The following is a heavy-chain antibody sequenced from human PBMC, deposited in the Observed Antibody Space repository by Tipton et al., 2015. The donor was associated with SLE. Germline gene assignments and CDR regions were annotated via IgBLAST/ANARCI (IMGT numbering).Heavy chain of an antibody. J-gene: IGHJ4*02. D-gene: IGHD5-18*01. CDR2: IFHTGST. V-gene: IGHV4-30-4*01. CDR1: GGSISTNNYY. CDR3: ARGREYNYGWGNY. Sequence: TLSLTCTVSGGSISTNNYYWSWIRQPPGKGLEWIGYIFHTGSTSYNPSLKSRATISVDTSKNQFSLKLSSVTAADTAVYYCARGREYNYGWGNYWGQGTLVTVSS.